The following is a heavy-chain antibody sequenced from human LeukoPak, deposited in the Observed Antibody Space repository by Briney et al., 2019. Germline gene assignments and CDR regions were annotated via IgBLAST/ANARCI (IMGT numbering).Heavy chain of an antibody. J-gene: IGHJ4*02. Sequence: PGRSLRLSCAASGFTFSSYAMHWVRQAPGKGLEWVAVISYDGSNKYYADSVKGRFTISRDNSKNTLYLQMNSLRAEDTAVYYCAREDYGDYGFYFDYWGQGTLVTVSS. D-gene: IGHD4-17*01. CDR2: ISYDGSNK. CDR1: GFTFSSYA. V-gene: IGHV3-30-3*01. CDR3: AREDYGDYGFYFDY.